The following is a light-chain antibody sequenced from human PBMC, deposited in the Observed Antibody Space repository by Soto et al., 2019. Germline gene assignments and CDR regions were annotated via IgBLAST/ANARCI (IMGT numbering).Light chain of an antibody. Sequence: EIVMTQSPVTLSVPPGARAPLSCRASQSVSSTLAWFQQKPGQAPRLLIYGASTRATGIPARFSGSGSGTEFTLTISSLQSEDFAVYYCQQYNNWWTFGQGTKVDIK. V-gene: IGKV3-15*01. CDR1: QSVSST. CDR3: QQYNNWWT. J-gene: IGKJ1*01. CDR2: GAS.